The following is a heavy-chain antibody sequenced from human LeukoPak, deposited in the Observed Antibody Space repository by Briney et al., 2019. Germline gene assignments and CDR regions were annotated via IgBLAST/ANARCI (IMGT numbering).Heavy chain of an antibody. CDR2: ISGDGGST. J-gene: IGHJ4*02. CDR3: AKGGGSYEFDY. Sequence: PGGSLRLSCAASGFTFSSYAMSWVRQAPGKGLEWVSLISGDGGSTYYADSVKGRFTISRDNSKNSLYLQMNSLRTEDTALYYCAKGGGSYEFDYWGQGTLVTVSS. D-gene: IGHD1-26*01. CDR1: GFTFSSYA. V-gene: IGHV3-43*02.